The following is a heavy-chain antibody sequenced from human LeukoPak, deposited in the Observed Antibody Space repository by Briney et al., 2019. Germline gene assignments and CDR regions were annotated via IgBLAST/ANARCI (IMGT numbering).Heavy chain of an antibody. CDR3: ARDRTAEAGNDYYMGV. CDR1: GFTFDDYT. CDR2: ISWDGGTT. Sequence: GGSLRLSCAASGFTFDDYTMRWVRQPPGKGLEWISLISWDGGTTYYADSVRGRFTISRDNSKNSLFLRMNSLRPEDTALYYCARDRTAEAGNDYYMGVWGKGTTVIVSS. D-gene: IGHD6-13*01. V-gene: IGHV3-43*01. J-gene: IGHJ6*03.